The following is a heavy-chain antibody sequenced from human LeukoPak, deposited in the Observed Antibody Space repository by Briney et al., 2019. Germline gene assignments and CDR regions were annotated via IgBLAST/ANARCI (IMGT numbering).Heavy chain of an antibody. V-gene: IGHV4-59*01. Sequence: PSETLSLTCAVYGGSFSGYYWSWIRQPPGKGLEWIGYIYYSGSTNYNPSLKSRVTISVDTSKNQFSLKLSSVTAADTAVYYCAREGRDIVVVPAATSNYYYYYYMDVWGKGTTVTISS. J-gene: IGHJ6*03. D-gene: IGHD2-2*01. CDR3: AREGRDIVVVPAATSNYYYYYYMDV. CDR1: GGSFSGYY. CDR2: IYYSGST.